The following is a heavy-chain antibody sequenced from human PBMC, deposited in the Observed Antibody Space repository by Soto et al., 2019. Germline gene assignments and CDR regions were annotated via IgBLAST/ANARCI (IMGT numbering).Heavy chain of an antibody. D-gene: IGHD6-13*01. CDR1: EDSVSSNSAA. CDR2: TYYRSKWYN. V-gene: IGHV6-1*01. CDR3: ARVPGSRATYYYYYGMDV. J-gene: IGHJ6*02. Sequence: PSQTLSLTCAISEDSVSSNSAAWNWIRQSPSRGLEWLGRTYYRSKWYNDYAVSVKSRITINPDTSKNQFSLQLNSVTPEDTAVYYCARVPGSRATYYYYYGMDVWGQGTTVTVSS.